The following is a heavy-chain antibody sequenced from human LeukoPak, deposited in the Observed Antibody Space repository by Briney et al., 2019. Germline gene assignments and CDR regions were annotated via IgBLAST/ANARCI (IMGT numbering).Heavy chain of an antibody. J-gene: IGHJ4*02. V-gene: IGHV3-23*01. CDR2: ISGSGDNT. CDR3: AKAAVGDVFSFDY. D-gene: IGHD1-26*01. CDR1: GFTFSSYA. Sequence: GGSLRLSCAASGFTFSSYAVSWVRQAPGKGLEWVSGISGSGDNTFYADSVKGRFTISRDNSKNTVYLQMSSLRAEDTAVYYCAKAAVGDVFSFDYWGQGTLVTVSS.